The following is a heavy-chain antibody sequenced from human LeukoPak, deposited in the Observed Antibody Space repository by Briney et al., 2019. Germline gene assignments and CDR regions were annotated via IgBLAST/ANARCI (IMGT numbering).Heavy chain of an antibody. CDR3: ARDGDYYDSSGYYDSGPPFDY. V-gene: IGHV1-2*04. Sequence: ASVKVSCKASGYTFTGYYMHWVRQAPGQGLEWMGWINPNSGGTNYAQKFQGWVTMTRDTSISTAYMELSRLRSDDTAVYYCARDGDYYDSSGYYDSGPPFDYWGQGTLVTVSS. CDR2: INPNSGGT. D-gene: IGHD3-22*01. J-gene: IGHJ4*02. CDR1: GYTFTGYY.